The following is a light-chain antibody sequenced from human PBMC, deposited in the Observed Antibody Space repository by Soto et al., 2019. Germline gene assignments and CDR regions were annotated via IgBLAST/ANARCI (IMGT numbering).Light chain of an antibody. CDR3: QHYNSYSEA. CDR2: KAS. Sequence: DIQMTQSPSTLCGSVGHRVTITCRASQTISSWLAWYQQKPGKAPKLLIYKASTLKSGVPSRFSGSGSGTEFTLTISSLQPDDFATYYCQHYNSYSEAFGQGNKV. J-gene: IGKJ1*01. V-gene: IGKV1-5*03. CDR1: QTISSW.